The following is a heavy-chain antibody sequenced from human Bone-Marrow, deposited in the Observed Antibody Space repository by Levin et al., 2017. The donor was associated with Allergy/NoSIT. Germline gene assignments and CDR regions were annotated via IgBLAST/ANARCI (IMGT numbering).Heavy chain of an antibody. V-gene: IGHV3-21*01. CDR1: EFSIDNYS. J-gene: IGHJ3*02. CDR3: ARDPEAFDI. Sequence: SCTASEFSIDNYSMNWVRLAPGKGLEWVSSIGSRSTYIYYADSVKGRFTISRDNAKNSLFLQMNSLRDEDTAIYYCARDPEAFDIWGQGTVVTVSS. D-gene: IGHD1-14*01. CDR2: IGSRSTYI.